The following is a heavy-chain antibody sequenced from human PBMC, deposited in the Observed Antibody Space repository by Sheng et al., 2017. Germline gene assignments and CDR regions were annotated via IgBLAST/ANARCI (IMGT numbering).Heavy chain of an antibody. V-gene: IGHV1-69*04. CDR3: ARGVPSIAARNYYYYYYMDV. J-gene: IGHJ6*03. CDR2: IIPILGIA. CDR1: GGTFSSYA. D-gene: IGHD6-6*01. Sequence: QVQLVQSGAEVKKPGSSVKVSCKASGGTFSSYAISWVRQAPGQGLEWMGGIIPILGIANYAQKFQGRVTITADKSTSTAYMELSSLRSEDTAVYYCARGVPSIAARNYYYYYYMDVWGKGTTVTVSS.